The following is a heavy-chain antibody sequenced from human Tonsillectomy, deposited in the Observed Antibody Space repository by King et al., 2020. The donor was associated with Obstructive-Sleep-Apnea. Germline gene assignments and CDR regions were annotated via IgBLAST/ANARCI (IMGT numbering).Heavy chain of an antibody. CDR3: AREIDDYGCNGGIRAFDV. Sequence: VQLVESGGGLVQPGRSLRLSCAASGFTVGNNYMSWVRQAPGKGLEWVSVVYSGGNTYYVDSVKGRFTISRDISKNTVYLQMNSLRAEDTAVYYCAREIDDYGCNGGIRAFDVWGQGTMVTVSS. D-gene: IGHD4-23*01. CDR2: VYSGGNT. V-gene: IGHV3-66*01. J-gene: IGHJ3*01. CDR1: GFTVGNNY.